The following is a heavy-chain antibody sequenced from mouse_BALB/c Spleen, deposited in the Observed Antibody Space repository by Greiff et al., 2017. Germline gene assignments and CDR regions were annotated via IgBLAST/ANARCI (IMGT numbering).Heavy chain of an antibody. CDR2: IYPGDGDT. CDR1: GYTFTSYW. V-gene: IGHV1-87*01. Sequence: VKLQESGAELARPGASVKLSCKASGYTFTSYWMQWVKQRPGQGLEWIGAIYPGDGDTRYTQKFKGKATLTADKSSSTAYMQLSSLASEDSAVYYWARQSQFITTATEIYYAMDYWGQGTSVTVSS. J-gene: IGHJ4*01. D-gene: IGHD1-2*01. CDR3: ARQSQFITTATEIYYAMDY.